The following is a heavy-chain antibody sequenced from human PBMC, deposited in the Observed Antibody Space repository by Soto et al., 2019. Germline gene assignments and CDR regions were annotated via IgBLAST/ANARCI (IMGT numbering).Heavy chain of an antibody. J-gene: IGHJ6*02. V-gene: IGHV5-51*01. Sequence: PGECMKISCQGSGYSFTSYWIGWVRQMPGKGLEWVGIIYPGDSDTRYSPSFQGQVTISADKSISTAYLQWSSLKASDTATYYCSRTAAAGPVGNYYGMDVWGQGTTVTVSS. CDR2: IYPGDSDT. CDR3: SRTAAAGPVGNYYGMDV. CDR1: GYSFTSYW. D-gene: IGHD6-13*01.